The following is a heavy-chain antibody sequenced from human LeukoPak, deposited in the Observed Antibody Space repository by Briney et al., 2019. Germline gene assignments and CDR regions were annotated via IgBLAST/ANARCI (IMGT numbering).Heavy chain of an antibody. CDR2: ISGSGGST. V-gene: IGHV3-23*01. J-gene: IGHJ5*02. D-gene: IGHD3-3*01. Sequence: GGSLRLSCAASGFTFSSYVMSWVRQAPGKGLEWVSAISGSGGSTYYADSVKGRFTISRDNSKNTLYLQMNSLRAEDTAVYYCAKSRFLEWLRPRNWFDPWGQGTLVTVSS. CDR3: AKSRFLEWLRPRNWFDP. CDR1: GFTFSSYV.